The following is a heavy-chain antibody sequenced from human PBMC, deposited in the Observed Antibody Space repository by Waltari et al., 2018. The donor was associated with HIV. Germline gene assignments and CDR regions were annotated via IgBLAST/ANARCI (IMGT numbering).Heavy chain of an antibody. CDR2: IRLKANGGAT. Sequence: DVQVVESGGGLVKPGRSLRLSCTGSGFTFGAYGVSWFRQDPGKGLEWVGFIRLKANGGATQYGASVKGRFTISREDSKSVAYLQMNSLEIEDTAVYFCARGGVAVPGIHYWGQGTLVTVSS. V-gene: IGHV3-49*05. J-gene: IGHJ4*02. D-gene: IGHD6-19*01. CDR3: ARGGVAVPGIHY. CDR1: GFTFGAYG.